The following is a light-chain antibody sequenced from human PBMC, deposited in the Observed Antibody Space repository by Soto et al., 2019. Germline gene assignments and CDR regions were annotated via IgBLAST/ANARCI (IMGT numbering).Light chain of an antibody. CDR2: EVS. V-gene: IGLV2-23*02. Sequence: QAVVTQPASVSGSPGQSITISCIGTSSDVGSYNLVSWYQQHPDKAPKVLIYEVSERPSGVSNRFSGSKSGNTASLTISGLQAEDEAEYYCCSYAGSRTHVLFGGGTKLTVL. CDR1: SSDVGSYNL. CDR3: CSYAGSRTHVL. J-gene: IGLJ2*01.